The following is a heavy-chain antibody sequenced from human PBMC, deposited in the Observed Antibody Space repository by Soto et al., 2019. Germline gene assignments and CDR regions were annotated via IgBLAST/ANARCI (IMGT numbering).Heavy chain of an antibody. J-gene: IGHJ4*02. CDR1: GFTFNNFG. D-gene: IGHD2-2*01. Sequence: PGGSLRLSCVTSGFTFNNFGMKWVRQAPGKGLGWVSSISASGFNKYYADSVKARFTISSDSSKNSLYLPINSLRAEDTSTYYFAKEMLASISRPFDYWGQGTLVTVSS. CDR2: ISASGFNK. V-gene: IGHV3-23*01. CDR3: AKEMLASISRPFDY.